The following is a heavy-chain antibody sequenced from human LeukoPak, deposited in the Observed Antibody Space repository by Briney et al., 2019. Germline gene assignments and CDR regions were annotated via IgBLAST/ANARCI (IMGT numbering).Heavy chain of an antibody. CDR2: ISSSSSYI. J-gene: IGHJ4*02. CDR1: GFTFSSYS. CDR3: ARDPRFLEWLEKYYFDY. V-gene: IGHV3-21*01. D-gene: IGHD3-3*01. Sequence: GGSLRLSCAASGFTFSSYSMNWVRQAPGKGLEWVSSISSSSSYIYYADSVKGRFTISRDNAKNSLYLQMNSLRAEDTAVYYCARDPRFLEWLEKYYFDYWGQGTLVTVSS.